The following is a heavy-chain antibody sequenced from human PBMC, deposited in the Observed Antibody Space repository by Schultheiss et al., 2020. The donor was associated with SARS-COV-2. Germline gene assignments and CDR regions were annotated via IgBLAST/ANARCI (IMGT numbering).Heavy chain of an antibody. CDR2: IWSDGSNE. J-gene: IGHJ6*02. CDR1: GFTFSSYA. V-gene: IGHV3-33*08. Sequence: GGSLRLSCAASGFTFSSYAMHWVRQAPGKGLEWVAVIWSDGSNENYGDSVKGRFTISRDNSNNTLFLQMNSLRAEDTAVYYCARVIHTGYYYYGMDVWGQGTTVTVSS. D-gene: IGHD3-16*02. CDR3: ARVIHTGYYYYGMDV.